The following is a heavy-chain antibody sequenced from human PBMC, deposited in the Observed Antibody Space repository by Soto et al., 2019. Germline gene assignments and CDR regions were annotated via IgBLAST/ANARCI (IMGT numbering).Heavy chain of an antibody. D-gene: IGHD6-13*01. V-gene: IGHV4-34*01. J-gene: IGHJ6*02. CDR3: ARGRARGSSSWYGGYYYYGMDV. Sequence: PETLSLTCAVYGGAFSGYYGICSGHPPVKGLEWIGEINHSGSTNYNPSLKSRVTISVDTSKNQFSLKLSSVTAADTAVYYCARGRARGSSSWYGGYYYYGMDVWGQGTTVTVSS. CDR2: INHSGST. CDR1: GGAFSGYY.